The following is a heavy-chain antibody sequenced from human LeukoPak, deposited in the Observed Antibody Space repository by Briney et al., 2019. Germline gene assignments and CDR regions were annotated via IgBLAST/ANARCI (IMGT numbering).Heavy chain of an antibody. V-gene: IGHV1-2*02. CDR3: ARDYCGGDCSHDY. CDR2: IDPNNGDT. CDR1: GYPFTNYYY. J-gene: IGHJ4*02. Sequence: ASVKVSCKTSGYPFTNYYYIHWIRQAPGQGLEWMGWIDPNNGDTNYAQKFQGRVPMTRDTSISTAYLELSRLRSGDTAVYFCARDYCGGDCSHDYWGQGTLVTVSS. D-gene: IGHD2-21*02.